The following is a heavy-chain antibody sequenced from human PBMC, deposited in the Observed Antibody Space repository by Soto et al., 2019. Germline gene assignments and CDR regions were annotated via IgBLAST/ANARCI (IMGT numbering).Heavy chain of an antibody. J-gene: IGHJ3*02. Sequence: QLHLVQSGAVVKKPGASVTVSCSASGYPVTAYYMHWVRQAPGRGLEWMGGINPATGAAKYTQTYRGRVTLAGDAYTSAGFRELSGRTSEDTAVFYCARGGGVGVAGSAAFDMWGQGTLVSVSS. CDR3: ARGGGVGVAGSAAFDM. CDR2: INPATGAA. CDR1: GYPVTAYY. V-gene: IGHV1-2*02. D-gene: IGHD3-3*01.